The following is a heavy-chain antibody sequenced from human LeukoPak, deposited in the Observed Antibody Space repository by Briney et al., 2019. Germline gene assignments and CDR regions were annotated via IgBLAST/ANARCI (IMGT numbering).Heavy chain of an antibody. CDR2: IYYSGST. CDR3: ARGGDSMIVVLGAFDI. Sequence: SETLSLTCTVSGGSISSYYWSWIRQPPGKGLEWIGYIYYSGSTNYNPSLKSRVTISVDTSKNQFSLKLSSVTAADTAVYYCARGGDSMIVVLGAFDIWGQGTMVTVSS. V-gene: IGHV4-59*01. CDR1: GGSISSYY. D-gene: IGHD3-22*01. J-gene: IGHJ3*02.